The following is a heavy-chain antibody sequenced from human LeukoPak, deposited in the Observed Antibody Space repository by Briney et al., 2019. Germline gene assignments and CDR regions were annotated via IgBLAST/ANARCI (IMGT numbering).Heavy chain of an antibody. D-gene: IGHD4-17*01. CDR1: GFNFGDYA. Sequence: GGSLRLSCTTCGFNFGDYAMSWFRQAPEKGLEGVGFITNKAFGGTAEYAASVKGRFTISRDDSRSIAYLQMDNLRTEDTGVYYCTRDEYGVGSNFFDYWGQGTLVTVSS. J-gene: IGHJ4*02. V-gene: IGHV3-49*03. CDR3: TRDEYGVGSNFFDY. CDR2: ITNKAFGGTA.